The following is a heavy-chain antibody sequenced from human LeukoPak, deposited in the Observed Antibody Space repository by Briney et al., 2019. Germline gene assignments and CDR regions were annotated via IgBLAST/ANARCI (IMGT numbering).Heavy chain of an antibody. Sequence: KPGGSLRLSCAASGFTFSSYSMNWVRQAPGKGLEWVSSIGSSSSYIYYADSVKGRFTISRDNAKNSLYLQMNSLRAEGTAVYYCARVEVRDGYRRWDYWGQGTLVTVSS. CDR1: GFTFSSYS. V-gene: IGHV3-21*01. D-gene: IGHD5-24*01. J-gene: IGHJ4*02. CDR3: ARVEVRDGYRRWDY. CDR2: IGSSSSYI.